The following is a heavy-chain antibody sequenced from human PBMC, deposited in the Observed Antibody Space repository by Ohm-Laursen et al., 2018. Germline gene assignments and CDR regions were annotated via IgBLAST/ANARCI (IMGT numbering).Heavy chain of an antibody. V-gene: IGHV5-51*01. Sequence: ESLRISCKASGYSFISYWISWVRQMPGKGLEWMGIIYPDDSDIRYSPSFEGQVTISADKSITTAYLQWSSLKASDTAIYYCARLNPLWELPLDYWGRGTLVTVSS. D-gene: IGHD1-26*01. CDR1: GYSFISYW. CDR3: ARLNPLWELPLDY. CDR2: IYPDDSDI. J-gene: IGHJ4*02.